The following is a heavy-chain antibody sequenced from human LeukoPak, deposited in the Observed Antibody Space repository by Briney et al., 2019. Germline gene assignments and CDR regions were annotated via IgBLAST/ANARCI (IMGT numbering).Heavy chain of an antibody. CDR2: INPNSGDT. V-gene: IGHV1-2*02. J-gene: IGHJ4*02. CDR1: VYTFTGDY. D-gene: IGHD3-10*01. CDR3: ARAYYYGSGTNDF. Sequence: ASVKVSCTASVYTFTGDYMHWVRQAPGQGLEWIGWINPNSGDTNYAQKFQGRVTMTRATSITTAYMELSRLRSDDTAVYYCARAYYYGSGTNDFWGQGTLVTVSS.